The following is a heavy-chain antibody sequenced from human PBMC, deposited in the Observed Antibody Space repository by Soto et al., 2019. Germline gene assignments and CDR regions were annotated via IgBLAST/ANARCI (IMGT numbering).Heavy chain of an antibody. CDR3: ARSSDSSGYYDAFDI. D-gene: IGHD3-22*01. CDR2: IYYSGST. V-gene: IGHV4-31*03. Sequence: QVQLQESGPGLVKPSQTLSLTCTVSGGSISSGGYYWSWIRQHPGKGLEWIGYIYYSGSTYYNPSLQSRVTISVDTSKNQFSLKLSSVTAADTAVYYCARSSDSSGYYDAFDIWGQGTMVTVSS. J-gene: IGHJ3*02. CDR1: GGSISSGGYY.